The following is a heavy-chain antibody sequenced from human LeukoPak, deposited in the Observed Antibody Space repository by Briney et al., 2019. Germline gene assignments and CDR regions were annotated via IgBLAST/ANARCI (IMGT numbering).Heavy chain of an antibody. Sequence: ASVKVSCKASGYTFTSYYMHWVRQAPGQGLEWMGIINPSGGSTSYAQAFQGRVTMTRDTSTSTVYMELSSLRSEDTAVYYCAREIIQLWHDDAFDIWGQGTMVTVSS. CDR1: GYTFTSYY. CDR2: INPSGGST. J-gene: IGHJ3*02. V-gene: IGHV1-46*01. CDR3: AREIIQLWHDDAFDI. D-gene: IGHD5-18*01.